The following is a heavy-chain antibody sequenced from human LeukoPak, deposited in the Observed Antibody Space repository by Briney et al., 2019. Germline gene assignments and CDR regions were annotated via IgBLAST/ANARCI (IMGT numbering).Heavy chain of an antibody. CDR2: ISAYNGNT. D-gene: IGHD3-10*01. Sequence: ASVKVSCKASGFTFTSYGFSWVRQAPGQGLEWMGWISAYNGNTNYAQKLQGRVTMTTDTSTSTAYMELSSLRSEDTAVYYCARGLPNYYGSGSYFDYWGQGTLVTVSS. CDR3: ARGLPNYYGSGSYFDY. CDR1: GFTFTSYG. J-gene: IGHJ4*02. V-gene: IGHV1-18*01.